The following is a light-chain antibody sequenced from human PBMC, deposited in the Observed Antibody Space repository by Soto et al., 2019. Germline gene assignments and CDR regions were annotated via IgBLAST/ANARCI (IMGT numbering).Light chain of an antibody. CDR3: QQYHDYWT. Sequence: IQMTQSPSTLSASIGDRVTITCRASQSISGWLAWYQQKPGKAPKLLISDVSSLESGVPSRFSGSGSGTEFTLTISSLQPDDFAVYYCQQYHDYWTFGPGTKVEVK. V-gene: IGKV1-5*01. CDR1: QSISGW. CDR2: DVS. J-gene: IGKJ1*01.